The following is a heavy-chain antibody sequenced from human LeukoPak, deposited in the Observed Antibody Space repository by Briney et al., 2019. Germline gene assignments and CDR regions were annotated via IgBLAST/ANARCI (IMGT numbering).Heavy chain of an antibody. V-gene: IGHV4-39*01. CDR3: ARHVGT. CDR1: GGSVSSSYYY. CDR2: IYYSGST. D-gene: IGHD1-26*01. Sequence: PSETLSLTCTVSGGSVSSSYYYWGWIRQPPGKGLEWIGGIYYSGSTYYNPSLKSRVTISVDTSKNQFSLKLRSVTAADTAVYYCARHVGTWGQGTLVTVSS. J-gene: IGHJ4*02.